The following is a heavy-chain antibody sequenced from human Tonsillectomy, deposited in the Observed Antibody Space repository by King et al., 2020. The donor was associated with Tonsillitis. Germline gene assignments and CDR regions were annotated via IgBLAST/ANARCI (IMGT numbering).Heavy chain of an antibody. D-gene: IGHD3-3*01. J-gene: IGHJ6*03. CDR1: GFTFSNYS. CDR3: AVWDFWSESYYYYYYMDV. CDR2: ISSRSSYI. V-gene: IGHV3-21*01. Sequence: VQLVESGGGLVKPGGSLRLSCAASGFTFSNYSMNWVRQAPGKGLYWVSSISSRSSYIYYADSVKGRFHISRENAKNSLYLQMNSLRAEDTAVYYCAVWDFWSESYYYYYYMDVWGKGTTVTVSS.